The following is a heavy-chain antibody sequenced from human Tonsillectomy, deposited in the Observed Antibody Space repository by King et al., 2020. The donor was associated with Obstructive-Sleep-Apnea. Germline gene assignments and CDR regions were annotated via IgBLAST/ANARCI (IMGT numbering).Heavy chain of an antibody. J-gene: IGHJ3*02. CDR1: GFSLSNARMG. CDR2: IFLNYEK. CDR3: ARTPYSSSPGTNAFDI. D-gene: IGHD6-6*01. V-gene: IGHV2-26*01. Sequence: TLKESGPVLVKPTETLTLTCTVSGFSLSNARMGVSWIRQPPGKALEWLAHIFLNYEKSYSTSLKSRLTISKATSKSQVVLTMTNMDPVDKATYYCARTPYSSSPGTNAFDIWGQGKMVTVSS.